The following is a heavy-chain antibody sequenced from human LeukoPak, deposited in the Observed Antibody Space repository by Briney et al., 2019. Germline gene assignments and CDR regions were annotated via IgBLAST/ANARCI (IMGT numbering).Heavy chain of an antibody. CDR3: ARTITIFGALGYFDY. D-gene: IGHD3-3*01. CDR2: IYYSGNT. Sequence: PSQTLSLTCTVSGTXISSGAYSWSWVRQHPGKGLEWIAYIYYSGNTYYSPSLKRRVTISVDTSKNQFSLKLSSVTAADTAVYYCARTITIFGALGYFDYWGQGTLVTVSS. V-gene: IGHV4-31*03. CDR1: GTXISSGAYS. J-gene: IGHJ4*02.